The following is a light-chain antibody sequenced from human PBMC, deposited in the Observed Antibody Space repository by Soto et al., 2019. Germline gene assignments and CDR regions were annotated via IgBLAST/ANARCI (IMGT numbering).Light chain of an antibody. Sequence: EIVMTQSPATLSVSPGERATLFCRASQSVSNNLAWYQQKPGQAPRLLIYSASTRATGIPAKFSGSGSGTEFTLTSSSLQSEDFAFYYCQQYNNWPPLTFGGGTKVEIK. CDR1: QSVSNN. J-gene: IGKJ4*01. CDR2: SAS. V-gene: IGKV3-15*01. CDR3: QQYNNWPPLT.